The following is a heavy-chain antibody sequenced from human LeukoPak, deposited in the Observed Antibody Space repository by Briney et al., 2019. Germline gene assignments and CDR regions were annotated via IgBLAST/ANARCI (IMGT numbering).Heavy chain of an antibody. CDR2: INPSRITT. CDR1: GYTFSSYY. D-gene: IGHD3-22*01. Sequence: ASVKVSCKTSGYTFSSYYMHWVRQAPGQGLEWMGMINPSRITTNYAQKFQGRVTMTRDTSISTAYMELSRLRSDDTAVYYCARDLALSNYYDSSGYIYGMDVWGQGTTVTVSS. CDR3: ARDLALSNYYDSSGYIYGMDV. J-gene: IGHJ6*02. V-gene: IGHV1-2*02.